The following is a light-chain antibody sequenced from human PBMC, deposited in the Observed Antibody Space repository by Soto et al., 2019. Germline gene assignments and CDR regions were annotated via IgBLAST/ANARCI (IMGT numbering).Light chain of an antibody. V-gene: IGKV1-12*01. CDR2: SAS. CDR1: QGFSTW. J-gene: IGKJ4*01. Sequence: DIQMTQSPSSVSASVGDRVTITCRASQGFSTWLAWYRRKPGRAPELLIYSASSLHSGVPSRFSGSGSGTDFTLTISSLQPEDFATYSCQQANSFPRTFGVGTEVEIK. CDR3: QQANSFPRT.